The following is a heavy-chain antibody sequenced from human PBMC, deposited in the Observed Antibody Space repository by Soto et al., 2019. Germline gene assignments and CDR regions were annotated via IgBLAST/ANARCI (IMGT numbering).Heavy chain of an antibody. D-gene: IGHD3-3*01. V-gene: IGHV4-59*01. CDR1: GGSISNYY. J-gene: IGHJ6*03. CDR2: IYYSGST. CDR3: AREAVRDDFWSGYYSPYYYFYMDV. Sequence: SSETLSLTCTVSGGSISNYYWSWIRQTPGKGLEWIGYIYYSGSTNYNPSLKSRVTISVDTSKNQFSLKLSSVTAADTAVYYCAREAVRDDFWSGYYSPYYYFYMDVWGKGTTVTVSS.